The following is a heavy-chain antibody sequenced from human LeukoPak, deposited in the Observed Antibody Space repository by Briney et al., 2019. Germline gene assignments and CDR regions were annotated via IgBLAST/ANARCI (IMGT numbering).Heavy chain of an antibody. D-gene: IGHD1-26*01. CDR3: ATARGGAPDAFDI. V-gene: IGHV1-24*01. J-gene: IGHJ3*02. CDR1: GYTLTELS. Sequence: ASVTVSCTVSGYTLTELSMHWVRQAPGKGLEWMGGFDPEDGETIYAQKFQGRVTMTEDTSTDTAYMELSSLRSEDTAVYYCATARGGAPDAFDIWGQGTMVTVSS. CDR2: FDPEDGET.